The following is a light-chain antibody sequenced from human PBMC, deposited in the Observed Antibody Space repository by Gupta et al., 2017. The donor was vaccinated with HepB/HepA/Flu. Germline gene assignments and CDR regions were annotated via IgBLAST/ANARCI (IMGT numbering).Light chain of an antibody. CDR3: YSCDDTLSGTDVV. CDR1: SSNIGSNY. CDR2: IYK. V-gene: IGLV1-47*02. Sequence: QSVLTQPPSASGTPGQRVTISCSGSSSNIGSNYVYWYQQLPGTDPKLLIFIYKQRPSGAPDPFSFSKSDSAASLAISGLRSEDEADYDCYSCDDTLSGTDVVFGGGTKLTVL. J-gene: IGLJ2*01.